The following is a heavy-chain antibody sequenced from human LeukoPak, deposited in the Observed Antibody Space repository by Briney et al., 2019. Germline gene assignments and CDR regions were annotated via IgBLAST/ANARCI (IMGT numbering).Heavy chain of an antibody. V-gene: IGHV3-23*01. J-gene: IGHJ4*02. CDR2: ISARGVRT. CDR3: GRDIHLSY. CDR1: ECIFSDSA. Sequence: GCSLILSRASSECIFSDSAMTWVRQAPGKGVVWVLLISARGVRTYYADSVSGRFTISTDNSNTALDLQMGSLRSGDTAVYRCGRDIHLSYLGQGTLVTVSS.